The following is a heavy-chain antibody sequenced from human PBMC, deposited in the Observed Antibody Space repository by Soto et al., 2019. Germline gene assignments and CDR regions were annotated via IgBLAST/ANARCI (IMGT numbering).Heavy chain of an antibody. CDR1: GFTFSNYG. D-gene: IGHD6-13*01. Sequence: QVQLVESGGGVVQPGRSLRLSCAASGFTFSNYGMQWVRQAPGKGLEWVAVIWYDGSNKYYADSVKGRFTISRDNSKNTLYLQMDSLRAEDTAVYYCARAAAGNSPFDYWGQGTLVTVSS. CDR2: IWYDGSNK. CDR3: ARAAAGNSPFDY. V-gene: IGHV3-33*01. J-gene: IGHJ4*02.